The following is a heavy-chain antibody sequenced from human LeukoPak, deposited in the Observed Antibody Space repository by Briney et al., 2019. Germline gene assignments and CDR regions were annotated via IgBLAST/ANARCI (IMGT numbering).Heavy chain of an antibody. CDR1: GGSINSDY. J-gene: IGHJ3*01. Sequence: SATLSLTCTVSGGSINSDYWSWIRQSPGKGLEWIGYICHSGTTVYNPSFKTRLTISLDTSKNQFSLNLNAVTAADTAVYFCARYSSGFDLWGQGKMVTVSS. D-gene: IGHD3-3*01. CDR3: ARYSSGFDL. CDR2: ICHSGTT. V-gene: IGHV4-59*01.